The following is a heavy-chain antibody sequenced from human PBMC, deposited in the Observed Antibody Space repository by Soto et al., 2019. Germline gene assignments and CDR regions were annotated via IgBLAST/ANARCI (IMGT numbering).Heavy chain of an antibody. CDR2: IVVGSGTP. J-gene: IGHJ4*02. V-gene: IGHV1-58*01. CDR3: AAVPHYYDSGSPEY. CDR1: GLTFTRSA. Sequence: SVKVSCKASGLTFTRSAVHWVRQPRGQSLEWIGWIVVGSGTPNYAQTLQERVTITRDMSTSTVYMELSSLRSEDTAVYYCAAVPHYYDSGSPEYWGQGTLVTVSS. D-gene: IGHD3-10*01.